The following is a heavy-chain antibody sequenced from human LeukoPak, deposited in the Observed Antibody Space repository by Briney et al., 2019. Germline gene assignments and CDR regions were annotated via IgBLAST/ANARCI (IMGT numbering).Heavy chain of an antibody. V-gene: IGHV4-59*08. CDR3: ARLYSSSWSFDY. Sequence: SETLSLTCTVSGGSISSYYWSWIRQPPGKGLEWIGYVYYSGSTNYNPSLKRRVTISVDTSKNQFSLKLSSVTAADTAVYYCARLYSSSWSFDYWGQGTLVTVSS. J-gene: IGHJ4*02. D-gene: IGHD6-13*01. CDR2: VYYSGST. CDR1: GGSISSYY.